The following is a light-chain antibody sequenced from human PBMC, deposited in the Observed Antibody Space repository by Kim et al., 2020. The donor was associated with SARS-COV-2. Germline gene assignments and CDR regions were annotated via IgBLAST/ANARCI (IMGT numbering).Light chain of an antibody. CDR2: GAS. V-gene: IGKV3-20*01. CDR1: QSVSSSY. CDR3: QQYDSSPLT. J-gene: IGKJ4*01. Sequence: SPGERATLSRRASQSVSSSYLAWYQQKPGQAPRLLIYGASSRATDIPDRFSGSGSGTDFTLTISRLEPEDFAVYYCQQYDSSPLTFGGGTKVDIK.